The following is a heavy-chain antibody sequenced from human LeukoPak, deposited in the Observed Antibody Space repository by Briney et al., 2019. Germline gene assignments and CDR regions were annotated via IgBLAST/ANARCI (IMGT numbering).Heavy chain of an antibody. J-gene: IGHJ6*03. CDR2: INHSGST. V-gene: IGHV4-34*01. CDR1: GGSFRGYY. Sequence: PSETLSLTCAVYGGSFRGYYWSWIRQPTGKGLEWIGEINHSGSTNYNPSLKSRVTISVDTSKNQFSLKLSSVTAADTAVYYCAREILSWGYYMDVWGKGTTVTVSS. D-gene: IGHD2-8*02. CDR3: AREILSWGYYMDV.